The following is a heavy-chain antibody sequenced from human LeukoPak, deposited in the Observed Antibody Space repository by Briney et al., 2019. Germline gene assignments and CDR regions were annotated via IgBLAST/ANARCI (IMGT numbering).Heavy chain of an antibody. J-gene: IGHJ4*02. CDR1: GFTFSSYG. Sequence: GGSLRLSCAASGFTFSSYGMHWVRQAPGKGLEGVTFIRDDGSNKFYTDSVKGRFTISRDDSKNTLFLQMNSLRVEDTALYYCAKRDDYSNYGFDYWGQGTLVTVSS. D-gene: IGHD4-11*01. CDR2: IRDDGSNK. CDR3: AKRDDYSNYGFDY. V-gene: IGHV3-30*02.